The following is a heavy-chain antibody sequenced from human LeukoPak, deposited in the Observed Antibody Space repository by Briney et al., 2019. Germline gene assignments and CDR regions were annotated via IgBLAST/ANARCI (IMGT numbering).Heavy chain of an antibody. CDR3: AKGSYYGSSGSFYFDY. J-gene: IGHJ4*02. CDR2: ISSSSSYI. D-gene: IGHD3-22*01. CDR1: GSTPTEHA. V-gene: IGHV3-21*01. Sequence: GGSLRLSCAVSGSTPTEHAWNWVRQAPGKGLEWVSAISSSSSYIYYTHSVKGRFTISRDNSKNTLYLQMNSLRAEDTAVYYCAKGSYYGSSGSFYFDYWGQGTLVTVSS.